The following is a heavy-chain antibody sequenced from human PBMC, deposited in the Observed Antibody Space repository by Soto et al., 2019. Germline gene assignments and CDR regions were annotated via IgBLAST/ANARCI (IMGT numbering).Heavy chain of an antibody. J-gene: IGHJ4*02. D-gene: IGHD2-15*01. CDR3: ARETPSFDS. CDR2: IRTISSAI. Sequence: QLVESGGGLVQPGGSLRLSCAASGFTFSDYPMNWVRQAPGKGLEWVSSIRTISSAIYFADSVRGRFTISRDNARNSLDLQMTSLSDEDTAVYYCARETPSFDSWGQGTLVTVSS. V-gene: IGHV3-48*02. CDR1: GFTFSDYP.